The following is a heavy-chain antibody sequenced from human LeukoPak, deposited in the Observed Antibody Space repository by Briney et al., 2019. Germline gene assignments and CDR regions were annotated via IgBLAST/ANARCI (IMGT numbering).Heavy chain of an antibody. CDR1: GFTFDDYA. CDR2: ISWNSGSI. CDR3: ARVDYYDSSQFAS. D-gene: IGHD3-22*01. J-gene: IGHJ4*02. V-gene: IGHV3-9*01. Sequence: GGSLRLSCAASGFTFDDYAMHWVRQAPGKGLEWVSGISWNSGSIGYADSVKGRFTISRDNAKNSLYLQMNSLRAEDTAVYYCARVDYYDSSQFASWGRGTLVTVSS.